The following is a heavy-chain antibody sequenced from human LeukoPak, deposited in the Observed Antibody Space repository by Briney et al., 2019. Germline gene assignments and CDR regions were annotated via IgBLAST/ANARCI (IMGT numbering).Heavy chain of an antibody. CDR1: GFPFSSYP. CDR2: ITASGDST. D-gene: IGHD6-6*01. Sequence: PGGSLRLSCAGSGFPFSSYPISWVRQPPGKGLEWVSAITASGDSTYSADSVKGRFTISRDNSKNTLYLQMNSLRAEDTAVYYCAKDRSYSSSWSFDYWGQGTLVTVSS. V-gene: IGHV3-23*01. CDR3: AKDRSYSSSWSFDY. J-gene: IGHJ4*02.